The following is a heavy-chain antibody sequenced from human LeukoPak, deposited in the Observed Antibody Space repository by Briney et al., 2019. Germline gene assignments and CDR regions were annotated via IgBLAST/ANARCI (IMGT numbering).Heavy chain of an antibody. CDR1: GGSISSGDYY. V-gene: IGHV4-30-4*01. D-gene: IGHD2-2*01. Sequence: PSQTLSLTCTVSGGSISSGDYYWSWVRQPPGKGLEWIGYIYYSGSTYYNPSLKSRVTISVDTSKNQFSLKLSSVTAADTAVYYCARVGSSALFDYWGQGTLVTVSS. CDR3: ARVGSSALFDY. CDR2: IYYSGST. J-gene: IGHJ4*02.